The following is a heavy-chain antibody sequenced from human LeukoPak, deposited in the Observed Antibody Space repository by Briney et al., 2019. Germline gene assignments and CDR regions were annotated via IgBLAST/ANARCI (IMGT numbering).Heavy chain of an antibody. CDR2: ISAYNGNT. Sequence: ASVKVSCKASGYIFTSYDINWVRQAPGQGLEWMGWISAYNGNTKYAQKSQGRVTMTTDTSTSTAYMELRSLRSDDTAVYYCARFTPRLSREKFDYWGQGTLVTVSS. V-gene: IGHV1-18*01. CDR1: GYIFTSYD. CDR3: ARFTPRLSREKFDY. J-gene: IGHJ4*02. D-gene: IGHD2-15*01.